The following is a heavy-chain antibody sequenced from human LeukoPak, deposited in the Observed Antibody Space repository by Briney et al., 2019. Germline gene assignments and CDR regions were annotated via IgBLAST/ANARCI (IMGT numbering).Heavy chain of an antibody. V-gene: IGHV3-23*01. J-gene: IGHJ4*01. CDR2: ISGSGGST. D-gene: IGHD3-3*01. Sequence: GGSLRLSCAASGFTFSSYAMSWVRQAPGKGLEWVSAISGSGGSTYYADSVKGRFTISRDNSKNTLYLQMNSLRAEDTAVYYCANEVVRRAFGVVSRSAPPVDNWGHGTLGTVSS. CDR3: ANEVVRRAFGVVSRSAPPVDN. CDR1: GFTFSSYA.